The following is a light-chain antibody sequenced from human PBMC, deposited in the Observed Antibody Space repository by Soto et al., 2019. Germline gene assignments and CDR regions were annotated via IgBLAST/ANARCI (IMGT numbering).Light chain of an antibody. Sequence: DIQMTQSPSTLSASVGDRVTITCRASQSINSWLAWYQQKPGKAPKLLIYDASSLETGVPSRFSGSGSGTEFTLPINSLQPDDFATYYCQQYNSYSRTFGQGTKVEIK. CDR3: QQYNSYSRT. CDR2: DAS. CDR1: QSINSW. J-gene: IGKJ1*01. V-gene: IGKV1-5*01.